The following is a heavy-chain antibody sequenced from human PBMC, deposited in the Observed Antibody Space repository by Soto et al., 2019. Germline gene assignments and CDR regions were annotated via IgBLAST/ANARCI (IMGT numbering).Heavy chain of an antibody. Sequence: PSETLSLTCAVYGGSFSGYYWSWIRQPPGKGLEWIGEINHSGSTNYNPSLKSRVTISVDTSKNQFSLKPSSVTAADTAVYYCARGTPYYMDVWGKGTTVTVS. V-gene: IGHV4-34*01. CDR1: GGSFSGYY. J-gene: IGHJ6*03. CDR3: ARGTPYYMDV. CDR2: INHSGST.